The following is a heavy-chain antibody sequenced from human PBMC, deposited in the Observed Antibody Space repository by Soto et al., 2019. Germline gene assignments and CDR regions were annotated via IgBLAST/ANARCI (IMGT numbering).Heavy chain of an antibody. Sequence: EVQLVQTGGDSIQPGGSLRLSCAASGFTVSDNYMSWVRQAPGKGLEWVSSIHPGGDTFYADSVKGRFSFSRDISKNTVYFQMNRLRLEDTAVYYCTRGLDQFKIRFDPWGQGTLVTVS. J-gene: IGHJ5*02. CDR2: IHPGGDT. V-gene: IGHV3-53*02. CDR3: TRGLDQFKIRFDP. CDR1: GFTVSDNY.